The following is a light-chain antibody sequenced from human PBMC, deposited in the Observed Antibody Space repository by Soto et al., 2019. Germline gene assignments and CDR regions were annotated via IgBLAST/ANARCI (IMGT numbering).Light chain of an antibody. J-gene: IGKJ1*01. Sequence: EIVMTQSPATLSVSPGERATLSCRASQSVSGNLAWYQLKPGQAPRLLIYDASTRATGIPARFSGSGSGTDFTLTISRPQSEDFAVYYCQQYNNWPRTFGQGTKVEIK. CDR2: DAS. CDR3: QQYNNWPRT. CDR1: QSVSGN. V-gene: IGKV3-15*01.